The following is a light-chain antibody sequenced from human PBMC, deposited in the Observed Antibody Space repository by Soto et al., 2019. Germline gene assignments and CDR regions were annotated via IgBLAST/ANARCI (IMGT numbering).Light chain of an antibody. CDR3: SSYTSATTYV. J-gene: IGLJ1*01. Sequence: QSVLTQPASVSGSPGQSITISCTGTSSDVGAYNYDSWYQQYPGGAPKVIIYDVSHRPAGVSSRFSGSKSGNTASLTISGLQTQDEADYYCSSYTSATTYVFGTGTKVTVL. CDR1: SSDVGAYNY. CDR2: DVS. V-gene: IGLV2-14*01.